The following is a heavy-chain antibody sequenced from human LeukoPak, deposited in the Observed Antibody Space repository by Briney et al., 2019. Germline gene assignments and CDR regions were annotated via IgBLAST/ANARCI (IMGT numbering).Heavy chain of an antibody. Sequence: SETLSLTCTVSGDSISSGGYYWSWIRQHPGKGLEWIGYISYSGNTYYNPSLKSRAAISADTPKNQFSLKLSSTTAADTAVYYCARSLGGDYGDYWGQGTLVTVSS. CDR1: GDSISSGGYY. D-gene: IGHD2-21*01. CDR3: ARSLGGDYGDY. J-gene: IGHJ4*02. V-gene: IGHV4-31*03. CDR2: ISYSGNT.